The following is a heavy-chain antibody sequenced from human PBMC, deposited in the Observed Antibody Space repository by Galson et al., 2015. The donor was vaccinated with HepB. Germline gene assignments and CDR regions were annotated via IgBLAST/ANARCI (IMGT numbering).Heavy chain of an antibody. D-gene: IGHD4-23*01. J-gene: IGHJ6*03. CDR2: IIPIFGTQ. CDR1: GGTFSSSA. V-gene: IGHV1-69*13. Sequence: SVKVSCKASGGTFSSSAISWVRQAPGQGLEWMGEIIPIFGTQYYAQKFQGRVTITADESTSTAYMELSSLRSDDTTVYYCATETVVGDRWYYNYYYMDVWGKGTTVTVSS. CDR3: ATETVVGDRWYYNYYYMDV.